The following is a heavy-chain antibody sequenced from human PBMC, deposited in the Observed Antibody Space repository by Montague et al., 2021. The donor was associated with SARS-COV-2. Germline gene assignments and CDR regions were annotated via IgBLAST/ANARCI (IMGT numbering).Heavy chain of an antibody. Sequence: SLSLSCAASGFTFNSYSINRFRHAPGKGLEWVSSICSSISHIYCVASVKGRFTISRDNAKNSLYLQMNSLRAEDTAVYYCARDRGRATDDYWGQGTLVTVSS. CDR2: ICSSISHI. CDR3: ARDRGRATDDY. J-gene: IGHJ4*02. V-gene: IGHV3-21*01. CDR1: GFTFNSYS. D-gene: IGHD5-12*01.